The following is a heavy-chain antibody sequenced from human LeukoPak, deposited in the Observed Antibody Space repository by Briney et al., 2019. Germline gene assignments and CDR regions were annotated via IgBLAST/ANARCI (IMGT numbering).Heavy chain of an antibody. CDR2: IHHSGNT. J-gene: IGHJ5*02. CDR1: GYSMRSGYY. D-gene: IGHD2-2*02. V-gene: IGHV4-38-2*02. CDR3: ARANPYCSSTSCYKNWFDP. Sequence: SETLSLTCTVSGYSMRSGYYWGWIRQPPGKGLEWIGSIHHSGNTYCNPSLKSRVTISVDTSKNQFSLKLSSVTAADTAVYYCARANPYCSSTSCYKNWFDPWGQGTLVTVSS.